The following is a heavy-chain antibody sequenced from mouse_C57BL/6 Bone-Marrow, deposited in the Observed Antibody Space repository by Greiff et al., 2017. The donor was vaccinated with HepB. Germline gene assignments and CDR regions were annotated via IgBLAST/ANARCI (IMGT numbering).Heavy chain of an antibody. V-gene: IGHV2-2*01. Sequence: VQLQQPGPGLVAPSQSLSITCTVSGFSLTSYGVHWVRQSPGKGLEWLGVIWSGGSTDYNAAFISRLSISKDNSKSQVFFKMNSLQADDTAIYYCYYGSSNFDVWGTGTTVTVSS. CDR3: YYGSSNFDV. CDR1: GFSLTSYG. J-gene: IGHJ1*03. CDR2: IWSGGST. D-gene: IGHD1-1*01.